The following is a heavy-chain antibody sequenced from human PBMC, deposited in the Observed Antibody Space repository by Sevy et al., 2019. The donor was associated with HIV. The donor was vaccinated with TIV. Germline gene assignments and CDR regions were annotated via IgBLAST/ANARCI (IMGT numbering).Heavy chain of an antibody. CDR1: GGSITSNNYY. D-gene: IGHD3-9*01. CDR2: IYSSGST. J-gene: IGHJ6*02. V-gene: IGHV4-61*02. CDR3: AREGYGSGYRRYYYYGIDV. Sequence: SETLSLTCTVSGGSITSNNYYWSWIRQPAGKGLEWIGRIYSSGSTKYHPSLKSRVTMSVDTSKNQFSLRLNSVTAADTAVYYCAREGYGSGYRRYYYYGIDVWGQGTTVTVSS.